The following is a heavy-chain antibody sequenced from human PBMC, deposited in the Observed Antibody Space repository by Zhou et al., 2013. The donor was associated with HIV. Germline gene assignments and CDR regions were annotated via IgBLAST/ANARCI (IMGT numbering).Heavy chain of an antibody. V-gene: IGHV1-2*02. CDR3: ARDQDPMVLEPNAPPGLP. CDR2: INPNSGGT. CDR1: GFTFTYYY. D-gene: IGHD1-1*01. Sequence: QVQLVQSGAEVKKPGASVKVSCKTSGFTFTYYYIHWVRQAPGQGLEWMGWINPNSGGTNYAQKFQGRVTMTRDTSISTAYMELSRLRSDDTAVYYCARDQDPMVLEPNAPPGLPWGQGNPGPPSPQ. J-gene: IGHJ4*02.